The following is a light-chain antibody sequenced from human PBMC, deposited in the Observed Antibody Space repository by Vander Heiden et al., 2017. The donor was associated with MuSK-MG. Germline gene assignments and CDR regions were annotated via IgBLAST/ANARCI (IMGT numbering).Light chain of an antibody. CDR1: QSITNW. Sequence: DIQMTQSPSTLSASVGDRVTITCRASQSITNWLAWYQQKSGKAPKLLIYKASSLESGVPSRFSGSGSGTEFTLTISSLQPDDFATYYCQQYNSFSWTFGQGTTVEIK. J-gene: IGKJ1*01. V-gene: IGKV1-5*03. CDR3: QQYNSFSWT. CDR2: KAS.